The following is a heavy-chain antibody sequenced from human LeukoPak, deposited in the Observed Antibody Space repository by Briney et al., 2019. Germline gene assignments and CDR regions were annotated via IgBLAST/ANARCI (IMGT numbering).Heavy chain of an antibody. D-gene: IGHD3-10*01. V-gene: IGHV3-30*04. Sequence: GRSLRLSCAASGFTFSSYAMHWVRQAPGKGLEWVAVISYDGSNKYYADSVKGRFTISRDNSKNTLYLQMNSLRAEDTAVYYCARERDYCGSGSYDSFGDYWGQGTLVTVSS. J-gene: IGHJ4*02. CDR3: ARERDYCGSGSYDSFGDY. CDR1: GFTFSSYA. CDR2: ISYDGSNK.